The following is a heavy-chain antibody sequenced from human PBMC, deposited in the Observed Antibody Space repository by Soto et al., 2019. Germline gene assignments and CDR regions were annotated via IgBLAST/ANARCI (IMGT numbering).Heavy chain of an antibody. CDR1: GFSLSTSGVG. V-gene: IGHV2-5*01. D-gene: IGHD3-10*01. CDR2: IYWNDDK. J-gene: IGHJ3*02. Sequence: SGPTLVNPTQTLTLTCTFSGFSLSTSGVGVGWIRQPPGKALEWLALIYWNDDKRYSPSLKSRLTITKDTSKNQVVLTMTNMDPVDTATYYCARGYGSETVDDVFDIWGQGTMVTVSS. CDR3: ARGYGSETVDDVFDI.